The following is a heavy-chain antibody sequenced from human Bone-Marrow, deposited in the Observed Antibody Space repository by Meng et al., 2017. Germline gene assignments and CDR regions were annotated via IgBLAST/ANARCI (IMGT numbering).Heavy chain of an antibody. J-gene: IGHJ4*02. D-gene: IGHD2-2*01. V-gene: IGHV5-51*01. Sequence: GGSLRLSCKGSGYSFTSYWIGWVRQMPGKGLEWMGIIYPGDSDTRYSPPFQGQVTISADKSISTAYLQWSSLKASDTAMYYCARHAPGYCSSTSCYGYYFDYWGQGTLVTVSS. CDR2: IYPGDSDT. CDR3: ARHAPGYCSSTSCYGYYFDY. CDR1: GYSFTSYW.